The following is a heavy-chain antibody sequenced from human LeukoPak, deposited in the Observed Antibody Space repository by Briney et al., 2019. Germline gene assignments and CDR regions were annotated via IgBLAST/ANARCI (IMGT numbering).Heavy chain of an antibody. CDR1: GFTFSSYA. CDR2: ISYDGSNK. CDR3: ARGRARLVSDY. D-gene: IGHD6-19*01. V-gene: IGHV3-30*04. J-gene: IGHJ4*02. Sequence: GGSLRLSCAASGFTFSSYAMHWVRQAPGKGLEWVAVISYDGSNKYYADSVKGRFTISRDNSKNTLYPQMNSLRAEDTAVYYRARGRARLVSDYWGQGTLVTVSS.